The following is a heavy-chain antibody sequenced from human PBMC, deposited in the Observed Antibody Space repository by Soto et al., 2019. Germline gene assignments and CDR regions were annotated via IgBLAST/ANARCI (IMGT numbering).Heavy chain of an antibody. CDR2: IYYSGST. CDR3: ARDPLGSLGMDV. J-gene: IGHJ6*02. D-gene: IGHD3-10*01. V-gene: IGHV4-31*03. Sequence: NPSETLSLTCTVSGGSISSGGYYWSWIRQHPGKGLEWIGYIYYSGSTYYNLSLKSRVTISVDTSKNQFSLKLSSVTAADTAVYYGARDPLGSLGMDVWGQGTTVTVSS. CDR1: GGSISSGGYY.